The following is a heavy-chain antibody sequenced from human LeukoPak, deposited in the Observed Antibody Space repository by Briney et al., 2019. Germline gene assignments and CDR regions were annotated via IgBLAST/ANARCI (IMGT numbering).Heavy chain of an antibody. Sequence: GGSLRLSCAASGFTFSSYSMNWVRQAPGKGLEWVSSISSSSSHIYYADSVKGRFTISRDNAKNSLYLQMNSLRAEDTAVYYCARATLQLWFFDYWGQGTLVTVSS. CDR1: GFTFSSYS. V-gene: IGHV3-21*01. CDR3: ARATLQLWFFDY. CDR2: ISSSSSHI. J-gene: IGHJ4*02. D-gene: IGHD5-18*01.